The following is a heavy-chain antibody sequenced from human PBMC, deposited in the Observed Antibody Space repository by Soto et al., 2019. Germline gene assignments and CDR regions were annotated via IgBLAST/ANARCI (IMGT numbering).Heavy chain of an antibody. J-gene: IGHJ4*02. V-gene: IGHV4-59*01. CDR2: IYYSGST. Sequence: NPSETLSLTCTVSGGSISSYYWSWIRQPPGKGLEWIGYIYYSGSTNYNPSLKSRVTISVDTSKNQFSLKLSSVTAADTAVYYCARGNGATMVRGVFDYWGQGTLVTVSS. D-gene: IGHD3-10*01. CDR3: ARGNGATMVRGVFDY. CDR1: GGSISSYY.